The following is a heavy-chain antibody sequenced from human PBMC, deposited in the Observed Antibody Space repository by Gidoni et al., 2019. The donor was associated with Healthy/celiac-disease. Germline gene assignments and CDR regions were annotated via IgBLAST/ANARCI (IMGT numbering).Heavy chain of an antibody. V-gene: IGHV3-66*01. Sequence: EVQLVESGGGLVQPGGSLRLSCAASGFPVRSNYMGWVRQAPGKGLEWVSVIYSGGSTYYADSVKGRFTISRDNSKNTLYLQMNSLRAEDTAVYYCARGVWFGELFGAFDIWGQGTMVTVSS. CDR1: GFPVRSNY. J-gene: IGHJ3*02. CDR3: ARGVWFGELFGAFDI. CDR2: IYSGGST. D-gene: IGHD3-10*01.